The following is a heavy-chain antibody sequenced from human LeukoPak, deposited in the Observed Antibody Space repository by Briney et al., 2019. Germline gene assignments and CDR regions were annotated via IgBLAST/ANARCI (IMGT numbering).Heavy chain of an antibody. Sequence: ASVKVSCKASGYTFTGYYMHWVRQAPGQGLEWMGWINPNSGGTNYAQKFQGRVTITADKSTSTAYMELSSLRSEDTAVYYCARTGIQLWLDSWGQGTLVTVSS. CDR2: INPNSGGT. D-gene: IGHD5-18*01. CDR1: GYTFTGYY. V-gene: IGHV1-2*02. J-gene: IGHJ4*02. CDR3: ARTGIQLWLDS.